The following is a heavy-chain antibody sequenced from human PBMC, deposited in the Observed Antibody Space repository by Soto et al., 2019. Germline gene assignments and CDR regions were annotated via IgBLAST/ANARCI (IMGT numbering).Heavy chain of an antibody. D-gene: IGHD2-2*01. CDR3: ARGTNIVVVPAAILNYYYYYGMDV. V-gene: IGHV1-18*04. CDR1: GYTFTSYA. J-gene: IGHJ6*02. CDR2: ISAYNGNT. Sequence: ASVKVSCKASGYTFTSYAISWVRQSPGKGLEWMGWISAYNGNTNYAQKLQGRVTMTTDTSTSTAYMELRSLRSDDTAVYYCARGTNIVVVPAAILNYYYYYGMDVWGQGTTVTVSS.